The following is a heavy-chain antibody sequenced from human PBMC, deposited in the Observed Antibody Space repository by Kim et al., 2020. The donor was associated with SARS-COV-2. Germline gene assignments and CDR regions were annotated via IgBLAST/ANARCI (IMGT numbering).Heavy chain of an antibody. CDR2: IYPGDSDT. D-gene: IGHD6-13*01. CDR3: ARRLTAVGTLYFDY. V-gene: IGHV5-51*01. Sequence: GESLKISCKGSGYNFANSWIAWVRQMPGKGLEWMGLIYPGDSDTRYSPSFQGQVTISADKSISTAYLQWSSLKASDTAMYYCARRLTAVGTLYFDYWGQGTVVAVSS. J-gene: IGHJ4*02. CDR1: GYNFANSW.